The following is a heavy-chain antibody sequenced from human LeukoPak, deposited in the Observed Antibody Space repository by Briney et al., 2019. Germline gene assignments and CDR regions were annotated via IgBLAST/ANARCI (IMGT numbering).Heavy chain of an antibody. CDR3: ARSPGSGWSYYFDY. V-gene: IGHV1-69*04. Sequence: GASVKVSCGASGGTFSSYAISWVRQAPGQGLEWMGRIIPILGIANYAQKFQGRVTITADKSTSTAYMELSSLRSEDTAVYYCARSPGSGWSYYFDYWGQGTLVTVSS. J-gene: IGHJ4*02. CDR1: GGTFSSYA. CDR2: IIPILGIA. D-gene: IGHD6-19*01.